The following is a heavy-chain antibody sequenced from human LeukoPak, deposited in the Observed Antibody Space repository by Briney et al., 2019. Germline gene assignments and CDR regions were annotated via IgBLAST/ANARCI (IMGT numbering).Heavy chain of an antibody. CDR2: IYYSGST. V-gene: IGHV4-59*12. Sequence: SETLSLTCTVSGGSISSYYWSWIRQPPGKGLEWIGYIYYSGSTNYNPSLKSRVTISVDTSKNQFSLKLSSVTAADTAVYYRAREPVEVPVSFAFDIWGQGTMVTVSS. CDR1: GGSISSYY. J-gene: IGHJ3*02. D-gene: IGHD2-15*01. CDR3: AREPVEVPVSFAFDI.